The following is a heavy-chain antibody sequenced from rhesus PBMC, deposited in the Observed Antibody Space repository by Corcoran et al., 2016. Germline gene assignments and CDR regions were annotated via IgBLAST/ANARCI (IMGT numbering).Heavy chain of an antibody. D-gene: IGHD2-15*01. J-gene: IGHJ3*01. Sequence: QVQLQESGPGLLKPSDTLSLTCAVSGGSLSGGYGWGWIRQPPGKGLEWIGSIYSSNGNTYYNPALKSRVTISTDTSKNHFSPKLSSVTAADTAVYYCSREGYCSSTYCSDAFDFWGQGLRVTVSS. V-gene: IGHV4S7*01. CDR3: SREGYCSSTYCSDAFDF. CDR2: IYSSNGNT. CDR1: GGSLSGGYG.